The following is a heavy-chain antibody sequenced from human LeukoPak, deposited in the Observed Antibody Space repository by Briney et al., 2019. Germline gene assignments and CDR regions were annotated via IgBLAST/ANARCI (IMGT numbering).Heavy chain of an antibody. CDR1: GYTFTAYY. V-gene: IGHV1-2*02. Sequence: ASVKVSCKASGYTFTAYYMHWLRQAPGQGLEWMGWINPNSGGTNYAQNFQGRVTMTRDTSISTAYMELSRLRSDDTAVYYCASDLWGVGPSLVGYYFDHWGQGTRVTVSS. J-gene: IGHJ4*01. CDR2: INPNSGGT. D-gene: IGHD1-26*01. CDR3: ASDLWGVGPSLVGYYFDH.